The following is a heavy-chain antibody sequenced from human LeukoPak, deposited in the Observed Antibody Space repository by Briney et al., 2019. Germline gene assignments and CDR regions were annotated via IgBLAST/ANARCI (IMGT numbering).Heavy chain of an antibody. V-gene: IGHV3-23*01. J-gene: IGHJ4*02. CDR3: ARDLDNGDVIDY. D-gene: IGHD4-17*01. CDR1: AFTFSSHP. CDR2: ICSSIGCT. Sequence: GGSLRLSCAASAFTFSSHPMGWVRRAPGKGLEWVSSICSSIGCTYYADSVRGRFAISRDDSKNTLYLQMNSLRAEDTAVYYCARDLDNGDVIDYWGQGTLVTVSS.